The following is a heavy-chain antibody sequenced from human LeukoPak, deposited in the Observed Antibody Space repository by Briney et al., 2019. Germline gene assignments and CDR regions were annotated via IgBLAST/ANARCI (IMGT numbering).Heavy chain of an antibody. CDR1: GFTFSNYA. D-gene: IGHD3-3*01. V-gene: IGHV3-30*04. Sequence: GKSLRLSCAASGFTFSNYAMHWVRQAPGKGLTWLAVISYDGTNKYYAASVKGRFTISRDNSNNMVYLEMDSLRFEDTALYYCARDLRITFFGVVTATGGLDSWGQGTLVTVSS. J-gene: IGHJ4*02. CDR3: ARDLRITFFGVVTATGGLDS. CDR2: ISYDGTNK.